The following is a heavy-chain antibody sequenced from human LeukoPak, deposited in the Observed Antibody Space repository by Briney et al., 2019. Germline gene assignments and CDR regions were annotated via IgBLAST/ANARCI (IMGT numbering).Heavy chain of an antibody. CDR1: GFTFSSYA. CDR3: ARSTPIAVAGMVYYYGMDV. V-gene: IGHV3-30-3*01. D-gene: IGHD6-19*01. J-gene: IGHJ6*02. CDR2: ISYDGSNK. Sequence: PGGSLRLSCAASGFTFSSYAMHWVRQAPGKGLEWVAVISYDGSNKYYADSVKGRFTISRDNSKNTLYLQMNSLRAEDTAVYYCARSTPIAVAGMVYYYGMDVWGQGTTVTVSS.